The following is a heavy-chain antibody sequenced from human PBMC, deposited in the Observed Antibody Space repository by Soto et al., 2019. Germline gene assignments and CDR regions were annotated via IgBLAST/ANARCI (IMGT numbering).Heavy chain of an antibody. CDR2: ISGSGGST. Sequence: GSLRLSCAASGFTFSSYAMSWVRQAPGKGLEWVSAISGSGGSTYYADSVKGRFTISRDNSKNTLYLQMNSLRAEDTAVYYCAMQTVGATSGVRYYYYYGMDVWGQGTTVTVSS. D-gene: IGHD1-26*01. CDR3: AMQTVGATSGVRYYYYYGMDV. CDR1: GFTFSSYA. V-gene: IGHV3-23*01. J-gene: IGHJ6*02.